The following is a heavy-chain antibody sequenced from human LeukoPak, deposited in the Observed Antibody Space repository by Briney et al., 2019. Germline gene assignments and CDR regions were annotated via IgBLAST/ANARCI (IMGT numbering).Heavy chain of an antibody. J-gene: IGHJ4*02. D-gene: IGHD2/OR15-2a*01. V-gene: IGHV3-30-3*01. CDR1: GFTFSSYT. CDR3: ARDQLRLSYFDY. Sequence: GGSLRLSCAASGFTFSSYTMHWVRQAPGKGLEWVAVISSDGSNKYYADSVKGRFTISRDNSKNTLYLQMNSLRAEDTAVYYCARDQLRLSYFDYWGQGTLVTVSS. CDR2: ISSDGSNK.